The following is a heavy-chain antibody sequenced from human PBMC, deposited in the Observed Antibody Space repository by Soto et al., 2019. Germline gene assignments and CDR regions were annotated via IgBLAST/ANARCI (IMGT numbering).Heavy chain of an antibody. CDR1: GFTFSSYG. CDR3: AKSTGYSGYDYWYFDL. V-gene: IGHV3-30*18. CDR2: ISYDGSNK. Sequence: GESLKISCAASGFTFSSYGMHWVRQAPGKGLEWVAVISYDGSNKYYADSVKGRFTISRDNSKNTLYLQMNSLRAEDTAVYYCAKSTGYSGYDYWYFDLWGRGTLVTVSS. D-gene: IGHD5-12*01. J-gene: IGHJ2*01.